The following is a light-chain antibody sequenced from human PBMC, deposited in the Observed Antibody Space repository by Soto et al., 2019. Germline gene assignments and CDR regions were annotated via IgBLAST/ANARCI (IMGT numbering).Light chain of an antibody. CDR3: QQSYSPPPVT. CDR1: QSISRF. V-gene: IGKV1-39*01. CDR2: AAS. Sequence: DIQMTQSPSSLSASVGDRVTITCRASQSISRFLNWYQQKPGKAPKLLIYAASSLQSGVPSRFSGSGSGTDFTLTISSLQPEDFATYYCQQSYSPPPVTFGQGTGLEIK. J-gene: IGKJ5*01.